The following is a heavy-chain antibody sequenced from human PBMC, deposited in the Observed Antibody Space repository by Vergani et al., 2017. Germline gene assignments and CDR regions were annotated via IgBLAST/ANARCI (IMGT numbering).Heavy chain of an antibody. CDR2: IYYSGST. V-gene: IGHV4-39*07. CDR3: AKDHSYGDGGGSGNFDY. J-gene: IGHJ4*02. CDR1: GGSISSSSYY. Sequence: QLQLQESGPGLVKPSETLSLTCTVSGGSISSSSYYWGWIRQPPGKGLEWIGSIYYSGSTYYNPSLKSRVTISVDTSKNQFSLKLSSVTAADTAVYYCAKDHSYGDGGGSGNFDYWGQGTLVTVSS. D-gene: IGHD3-16*01.